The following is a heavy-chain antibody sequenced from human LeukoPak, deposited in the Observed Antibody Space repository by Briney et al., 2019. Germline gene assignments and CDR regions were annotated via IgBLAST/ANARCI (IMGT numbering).Heavy chain of an antibody. D-gene: IGHD1-26*01. Sequence: PSETLSLTCTVSGYSISSAYYWAWIRQPPGKGLEWIGSIYHSGSTYYNPSLKSRVTISVDTSKNQFSLKLSSVTAADTAVYYCAREASWSYSGSYGGFFDYWGQGTLVTVSS. J-gene: IGHJ4*02. CDR3: AREASWSYSGSYGGFFDY. CDR1: GYSISSAYY. V-gene: IGHV4-38-2*02. CDR2: IYHSGST.